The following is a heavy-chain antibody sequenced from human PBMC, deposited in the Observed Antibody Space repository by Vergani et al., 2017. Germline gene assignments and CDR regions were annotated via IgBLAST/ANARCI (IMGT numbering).Heavy chain of an antibody. V-gene: IGHV3-30*02. J-gene: IGHJ4*02. D-gene: IGHD2-2*01. CDR3: AKVRDANQLPHY. CDR1: GFTFGGFG. Sequence: QVQLVDSGGGVVQPGGSLRLSCAASGFTFGGFGMPWVRQAPGKGLEWVAFISYDGTNQYYADSVKGRFTISRDNSKNTLYLQMNSLRAEDTAVYFCAKVRDANQLPHYWSQGTLVTVSS. CDR2: ISYDGTNQ.